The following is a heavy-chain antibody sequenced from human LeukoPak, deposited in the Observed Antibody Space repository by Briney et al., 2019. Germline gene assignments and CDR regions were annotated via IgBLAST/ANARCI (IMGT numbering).Heavy chain of an antibody. V-gene: IGHV6-1*01. D-gene: IGHD1-26*01. Sequence: SQTLSLTCAISGDSVSSNSTACNWIRQSPSRGLEWLGRTYYRSKWYNDYAVSVKSRITINPDTSKNQFSLQLNSVTPEDTAVYYCARDLAASGGAKDYWGQGTLVTVSS. CDR3: ARDLAASGGAKDY. CDR2: TYYRSKWYN. J-gene: IGHJ4*02. CDR1: GDSVSSNSTA.